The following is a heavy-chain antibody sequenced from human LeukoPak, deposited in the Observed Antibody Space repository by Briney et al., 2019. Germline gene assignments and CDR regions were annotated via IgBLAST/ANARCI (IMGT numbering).Heavy chain of an antibody. D-gene: IGHD3-10*01. CDR3: ARVITMVRGEDYMDV. Sequence: GGSLRLSCAASGFTFNNYAMNWVRQTPGKGLEWVSVIYSGGSTYYADSVKGRFTISRDNSKNTLYLQMNSLRAEDTAVYYCARVITMVRGEDYMDVWGKGTTVTVSS. J-gene: IGHJ6*03. V-gene: IGHV3-53*01. CDR1: GFTFNNYA. CDR2: IYSGGST.